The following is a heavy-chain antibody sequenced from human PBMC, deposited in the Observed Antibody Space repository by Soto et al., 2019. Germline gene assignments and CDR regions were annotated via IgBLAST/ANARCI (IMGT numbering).Heavy chain of an antibody. CDR1: GFTFGDYA. Sequence: PGGSLRLSCTASGFTFGDYAMNWVRQAPGKGLEWVGFIRSKTYGGTTEYAASVKDRFTISRDDSRSIAYLQMNSLKTEDTAVHYCTRKAVAPDYWGQGTLVTVSS. D-gene: IGHD6-19*01. CDR3: TRKAVAPDY. V-gene: IGHV3-49*04. J-gene: IGHJ4*02. CDR2: IRSKTYGGTT.